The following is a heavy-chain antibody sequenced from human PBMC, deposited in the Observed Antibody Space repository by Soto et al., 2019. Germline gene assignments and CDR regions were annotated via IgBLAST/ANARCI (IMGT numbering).Heavy chain of an antibody. Sequence: QVQLVESGGGVVQPGRSLRLSCAASGFTFSSYGMHWVRQAPGKGLEWVAVISYDGSNKYYADSVKGRFTISRDNSKNTLYLQLNSLRAEDTAVYYCATDRAAARPHYYYYYGMDVWGQGTTVTVSS. V-gene: IGHV3-30*03. CDR3: ATDRAAARPHYYYYYGMDV. J-gene: IGHJ6*02. CDR2: ISYDGSNK. CDR1: GFTFSSYG. D-gene: IGHD6-6*01.